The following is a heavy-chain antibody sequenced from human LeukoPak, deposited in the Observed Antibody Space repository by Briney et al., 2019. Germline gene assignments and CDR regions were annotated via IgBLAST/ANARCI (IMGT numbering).Heavy chain of an antibody. D-gene: IGHD6-13*01. CDR3: ARRHSSSWSAFDY. J-gene: IGHJ4*02. V-gene: IGHV4-39*01. Sequence: PSETLSLTCTVSGGSIKSSSYYWGWIRLPPGKGLEWIGSIYYTGNTYYNPSLKSRVTMSVDTSKNQFSLKLNSMTAADTAVYYCARRHSSSWSAFDYWGQGTLVTVSS. CDR1: GGSIKSSSYY. CDR2: IYYTGNT.